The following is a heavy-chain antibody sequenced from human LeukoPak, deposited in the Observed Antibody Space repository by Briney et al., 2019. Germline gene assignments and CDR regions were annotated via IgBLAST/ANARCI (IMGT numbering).Heavy chain of an antibody. CDR2: ISAYNGNT. V-gene: IGHV1-18*01. J-gene: IGHJ5*02. CDR3: ARVVAVAGTVEWFDP. Sequence: ASVKVSCKAAGYTYTSYGISWVPQAPGQGLEWMGWISAYNGNTNYAQKLQGRVTMTTDTSTSTAYMELRSLRSDDTAVYYCARVVAVAGTVEWFDPWGQGTLVTVSS. CDR1: GYTYTSYG. D-gene: IGHD6-19*01.